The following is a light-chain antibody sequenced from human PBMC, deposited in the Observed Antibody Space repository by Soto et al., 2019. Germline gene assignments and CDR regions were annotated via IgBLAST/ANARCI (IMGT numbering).Light chain of an antibody. CDR3: SSYTYSSTPYV. CDR1: SSDVGGYNF. J-gene: IGLJ1*01. Sequence: QSALTQPASVSGSPGQSITISRTGTSSDVGGYNFVSWYQQHPGKAPKLMIYDVSGRPSGVSNRFSGSKSGNTASLTISGLQAEDEADYYCSSYTYSSTPYVFGTGTKLTVL. V-gene: IGLV2-14*01. CDR2: DVS.